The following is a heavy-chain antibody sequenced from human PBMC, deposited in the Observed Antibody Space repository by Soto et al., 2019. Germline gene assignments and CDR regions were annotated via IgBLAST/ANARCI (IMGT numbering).Heavy chain of an antibody. Sequence: ASVKVSCKVSGYTLTELSMHWVRQAPGKGLEWMGGFDPEDGETIYAQKFQGRVTMTEDTSTDTAYMELSSLRSEDTAVYYCATAQTGIDAFDIWGQGTMVTVSS. D-gene: IGHD7-27*01. V-gene: IGHV1-24*01. CDR1: GYTLTELS. CDR3: ATAQTGIDAFDI. J-gene: IGHJ3*02. CDR2: FDPEDGET.